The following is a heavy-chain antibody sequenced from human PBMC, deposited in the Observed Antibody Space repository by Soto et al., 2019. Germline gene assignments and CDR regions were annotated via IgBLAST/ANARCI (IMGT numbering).Heavy chain of an antibody. J-gene: IGHJ6*04. Sequence: GGSLRLSCAASGFTFDDYAMHWVRQAPGKGLEWVSGISWNSGSIGYADSVKGRFTISRDNAKNSLYLQMNSLRAEDTALYYCAKDAYGGLGYCSGGSCYSVMDVWGKGTTVTVSS. V-gene: IGHV3-9*01. CDR2: ISWNSGSI. D-gene: IGHD2-15*01. CDR3: AKDAYGGLGYCSGGSCYSVMDV. CDR1: GFTFDDYA.